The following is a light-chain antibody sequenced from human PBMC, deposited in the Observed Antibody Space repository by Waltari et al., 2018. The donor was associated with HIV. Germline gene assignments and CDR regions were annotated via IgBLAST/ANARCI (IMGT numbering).Light chain of an antibody. J-gene: IGLJ3*02. CDR3: NSYTSISTWV. CDR1: SRDVGSDSY. CDR2: EVS. V-gene: IGLV2-14*01. Sequence: QSALTQPASVSGSPGQSITIYCTGSSRDVGSDSYVSWYQQHPGKATKLMIYEVSPRPAGVSHRFSGSKSGNTASLTISGLQPEDEADYYCNSYTSISTWVFGGGTKLTVL.